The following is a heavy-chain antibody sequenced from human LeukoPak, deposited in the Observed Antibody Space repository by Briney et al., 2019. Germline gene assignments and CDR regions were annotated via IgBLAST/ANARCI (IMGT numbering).Heavy chain of an antibody. V-gene: IGHV7-4-1*02. CDR1: GYTFTSYA. D-gene: IGHD3-16*02. Sequence: ASVKVSCKASGYTFTSYAMNWVRQAPGQRLEWMGWINTNTGNPTYAQGFTGRFVFSLDTSVSTAYLQISSLKAEDTAVYYCARDIDYVWGSYRYSYFDYWGEGTLVTVSS. CDR3: ARDIDYVWGSYRYSYFDY. CDR2: INTNTGNP. J-gene: IGHJ4*02.